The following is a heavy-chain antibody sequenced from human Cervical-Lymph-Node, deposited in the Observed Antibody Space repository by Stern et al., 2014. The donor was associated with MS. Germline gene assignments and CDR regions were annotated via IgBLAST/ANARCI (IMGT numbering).Heavy chain of an antibody. CDR1: GGTLNNYA. V-gene: IGHV1-69*01. CDR3: ARDRSLGVTPFFDL. J-gene: IGHJ4*02. CDR2: IIPILGTS. Sequence: QVQLVQSGAEVQKPGSSVKVSCRASGGTLNNYAIAWVRQAPVQGLEWMGGIIPILGTSTYAQKFQDRVTITADGFSTTAYMELSSLRSEDTAVYYCARDRSLGVTPFFDLWGQGTLVTVSS.